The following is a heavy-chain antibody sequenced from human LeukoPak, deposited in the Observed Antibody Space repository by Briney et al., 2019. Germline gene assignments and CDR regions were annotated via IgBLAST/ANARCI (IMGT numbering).Heavy chain of an antibody. CDR2: ISSNGGTT. Sequence: GGSLRLSCAASAFTFSSYAMHWVRHAPGEGLEYVSAISSNGGTTFYANSVEGRFTVSRDSSKSTLYLQMGSLRPGDTAVYYCVRVPNSSGLSIFDYWGLGTLVTVSS. V-gene: IGHV3-64*01. CDR1: AFTFSSYA. CDR3: VRVPNSSGLSIFDY. J-gene: IGHJ4*02. D-gene: IGHD6-19*01.